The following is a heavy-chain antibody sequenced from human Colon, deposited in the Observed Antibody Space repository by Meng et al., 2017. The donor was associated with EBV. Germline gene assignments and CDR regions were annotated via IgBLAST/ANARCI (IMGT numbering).Heavy chain of an antibody. CDR1: DGSLSSTNW. D-gene: IGHD4-11*01. Sequence: QVHLQESGPGLVRPSETLSLTCAVSDGSLSSTNWWSWVRQPLGKGLEWIGQIDYRENPYYSPSLRSRVTISVDKSKNQVSLNLNSVTAADTAIYYCTRHTAYSQGYWGQGTLVTVSS. CDR3: TRHTAYSQGY. V-gene: IGHV4-4*02. J-gene: IGHJ4*02. CDR2: IDYRENP.